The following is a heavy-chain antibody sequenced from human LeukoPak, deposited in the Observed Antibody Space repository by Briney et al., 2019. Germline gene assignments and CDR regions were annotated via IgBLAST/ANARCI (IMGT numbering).Heavy chain of an antibody. D-gene: IGHD3-16*01. Sequence: GGSLRLSCAASGLTVSSNYMSWVRQAPGKGLEWVSVIYSSGSTYYADSVKGRFTISRDNSKNTLYLQVNSLRVEDTAVYYCARWGSLNVDYWGQGTLVTVSS. J-gene: IGHJ4*02. CDR1: GLTVSSNY. CDR2: IYSSGST. V-gene: IGHV3-66*01. CDR3: ARWGSLNVDY.